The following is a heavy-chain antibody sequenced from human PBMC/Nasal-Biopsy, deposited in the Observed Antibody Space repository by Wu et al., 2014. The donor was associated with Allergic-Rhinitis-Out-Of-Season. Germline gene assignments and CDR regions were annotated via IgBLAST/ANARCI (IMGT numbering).Heavy chain of an antibody. D-gene: IGHD6-6*01. V-gene: IGHV4-39*01. CDR1: GGSISSSSYY. CDR2: MYYSGST. Sequence: TLSLTCTVSGGSISSSSYYWGWIRHPPGKGLEWIGTMYYSGSTYYNPSLKSRVTMSVDTSKNQFSLKLSSVTAADTAVYYCARSQEYSYQTGYNWFDPWGQGALVTVSS. J-gene: IGHJ5*02. CDR3: ARSQEYSYQTGYNWFDP.